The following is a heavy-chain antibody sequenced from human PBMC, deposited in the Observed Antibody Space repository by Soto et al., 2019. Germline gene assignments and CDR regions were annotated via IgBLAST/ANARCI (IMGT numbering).Heavy chain of an antibody. D-gene: IGHD6-13*01. V-gene: IGHV4-30-4*01. CDR3: ARRPLAYFDY. CDR2: MYYSGST. CDR1: GGSISSGDCY. J-gene: IGHJ4*02. Sequence: SETLSLTCTVSGGSISSGDCYWSWIRQPPGKGLEWIGFMYYSGSTYYNPSLKSRLTISLDTSKSQFSLNLNSVTAADTAVYFCARRPLAYFDYWGRGTQVTVSS.